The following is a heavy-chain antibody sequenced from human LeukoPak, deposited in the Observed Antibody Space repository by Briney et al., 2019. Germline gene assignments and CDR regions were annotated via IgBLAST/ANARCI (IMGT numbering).Heavy chain of an antibody. V-gene: IGHV1-2*02. D-gene: IGHD6-13*01. CDR2: IDPNGGGT. CDR3: ARGGGLAVAGTRFDY. Sequence: GASVTVSCKASGYTFTGYYMHWVRQAPGQGLEWMGWIDPNGGGTKYAQEFQGRVTMARDTSISTAYMELSRLTSDDTAVYYCARGGGLAVAGTRFDYWGQGTLVTVSS. CDR1: GYTFTGYY. J-gene: IGHJ4*02.